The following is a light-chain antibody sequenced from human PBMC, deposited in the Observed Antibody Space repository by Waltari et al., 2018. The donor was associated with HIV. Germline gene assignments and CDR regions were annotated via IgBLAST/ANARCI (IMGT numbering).Light chain of an antibody. J-gene: IGKJ1*01. CDR3: QQFYSSWT. Sequence: IVMTQSPGSLAVSLGDRVTINCKSSQSVFSTSNGRNYLAWYQQKAGQPPRLLISWASTRESGVPDRFSGSGYGADFTLTISSLQAEDVAVYFCQQFYSSWTFGQGTKVEMK. CDR1: QSVFSTSNGRNY. V-gene: IGKV4-1*01. CDR2: WAS.